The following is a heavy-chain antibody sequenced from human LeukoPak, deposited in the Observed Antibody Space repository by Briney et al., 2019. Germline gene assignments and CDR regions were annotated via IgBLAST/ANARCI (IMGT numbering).Heavy chain of an antibody. V-gene: IGHV3-23*01. J-gene: IGHJ4*02. D-gene: IGHD4-17*01. CDR2: ISGSSGST. CDR3: AKDPKTTVTTGGLFDY. Sequence: GVSLRLSCAASGFTFSRYAMSWVRQAPGKGLDLVSGISGSSGSTYYADSVKGRFTISRDNSKNTLYLQMNSLRAEDTAVYYCAKDPKTTVTTGGLFDYWGQGTLATVSS. CDR1: GFTFSRYA.